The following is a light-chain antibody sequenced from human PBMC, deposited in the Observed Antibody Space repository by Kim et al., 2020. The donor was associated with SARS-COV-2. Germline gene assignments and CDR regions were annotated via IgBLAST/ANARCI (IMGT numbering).Light chain of an antibody. Sequence: GQSITISCTGTSSDVGGYNYVSWYQQHPGKAPKLMIYDVSKRPSGVSNRFSGSKSDNTASLTISGLQAEDEADYYCSSYTSNSTWVFGGGTQLTVL. CDR2: DVS. J-gene: IGLJ3*02. V-gene: IGLV2-14*04. CDR1: SSDVGGYNY. CDR3: SSYTSNSTWV.